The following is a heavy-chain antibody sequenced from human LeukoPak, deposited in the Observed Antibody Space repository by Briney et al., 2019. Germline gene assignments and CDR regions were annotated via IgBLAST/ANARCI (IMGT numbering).Heavy chain of an antibody. D-gene: IGHD5-24*01. V-gene: IGHV3-23*01. Sequence: GGSLRLSCAASGFTFSSHGMNWVRQAPGKGLEWISGISPSADITYYADSVKGRFTISRDNSKNTLYLQMNSLRAEDTAVYYCAKDEDGYNDYWGQGTLVTVSS. CDR1: GFTFSSHG. J-gene: IGHJ4*02. CDR3: AKDEDGYNDY. CDR2: ISPSADIT.